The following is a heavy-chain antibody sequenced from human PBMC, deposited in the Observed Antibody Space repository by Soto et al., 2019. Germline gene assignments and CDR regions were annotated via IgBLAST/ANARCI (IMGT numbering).Heavy chain of an antibody. Sequence: GGSLRLSCAASGFTFSSYAMSWVRQAPGKGLEWVSAISGSGGSTYYADSVKGRFTISRDNSKNTLYLKMNSLRAEDTAVYYCAKGVLGYCSGGSCPMRAFDIWGQGTMVTVSS. J-gene: IGHJ3*02. V-gene: IGHV3-23*01. CDR3: AKGVLGYCSGGSCPMRAFDI. D-gene: IGHD2-15*01. CDR1: GFTFSSYA. CDR2: ISGSGGST.